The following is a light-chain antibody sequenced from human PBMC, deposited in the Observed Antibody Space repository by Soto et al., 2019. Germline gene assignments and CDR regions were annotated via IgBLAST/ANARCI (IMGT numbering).Light chain of an antibody. CDR3: CSYAGSSTLV. Sequence: QSALTQPASVSGSPGQSITISCTGTSSDVGSYKFVSWNQQHPGKAPKLMIYEGSKRPSGVSNRFSGSKSGNTASLTISGLQAEDEADYYCCSYAGSSTLVFGGGTKLTVL. J-gene: IGLJ2*01. V-gene: IGLV2-23*01. CDR1: SSDVGSYKF. CDR2: EGS.